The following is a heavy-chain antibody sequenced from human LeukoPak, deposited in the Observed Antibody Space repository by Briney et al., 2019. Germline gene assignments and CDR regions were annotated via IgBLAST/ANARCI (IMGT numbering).Heavy chain of an antibody. D-gene: IGHD3-10*01. CDR2: IYPGVSDT. J-gene: IGHJ4*02. CDR3: ARGFGEFDKYLDY. V-gene: IGHV5-51*01. CDR1: GYSFTSYW. Sequence: GESLKISCKGSGYSFTSYWIGWVRQMPGKRLEWMGIIYPGVSDTRYSPSFQRQVTISADKSISTAYLQWSSLKASDTAMYYCARGFGEFDKYLDYWGQGTLVTVSS.